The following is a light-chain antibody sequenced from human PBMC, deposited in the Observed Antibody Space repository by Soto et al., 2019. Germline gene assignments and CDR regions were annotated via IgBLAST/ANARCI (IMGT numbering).Light chain of an antibody. CDR3: QSYDSSLSGLYV. J-gene: IGLJ1*01. Sequence: QSVPTQPPSVSGAPGQRVTISCTGSSSNIGAGYDVHWYQHLPGTAPKLLIYGDINRPSGVPDRFSGSKSGTSASLAITGLQAEDEADYYCQSYDSSLSGLYVFGTGTKLTVL. CDR1: SSNIGAGYD. V-gene: IGLV1-40*01. CDR2: GDI.